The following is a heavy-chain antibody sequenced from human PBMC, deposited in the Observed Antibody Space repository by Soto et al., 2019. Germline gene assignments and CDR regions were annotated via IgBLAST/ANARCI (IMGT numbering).Heavy chain of an antibody. CDR3: AHANSGALGHGGYFDY. D-gene: IGHD3-10*01. CDR1: GFSLNNSGAA. Sequence: QITLKESGHTLVKPTQTLTLTCTYSGFSLNNSGAAVGWIRQPPGKALERLALIYWDDAERYSPSLKNRLTITKDTSKNQVFLTMPNMDPGDTATYYCAHANSGALGHGGYFDYWGQGTLVTVSS. CDR2: IYWDDAE. V-gene: IGHV2-5*02. J-gene: IGHJ4*02.